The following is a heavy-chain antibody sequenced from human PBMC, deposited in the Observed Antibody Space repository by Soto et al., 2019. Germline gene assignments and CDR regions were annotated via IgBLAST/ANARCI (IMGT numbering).Heavy chain of an antibody. D-gene: IGHD3-9*01. V-gene: IGHV1-69*12. CDR1: GGDFKNYG. Sequence: QVQLVQSGAEVKKPGSSVKVSCKTSGGDFKNYGDSWVRQAPGQGLEWMGGIVPVFGSAKYGQIFQGRVTITADDLTSTTYMELSGLKPEDTAIYYCAREIAATGFHFWGQGTLVIVSS. CDR2: IVPVFGSA. J-gene: IGHJ4*02. CDR3: AREIAATGFHF.